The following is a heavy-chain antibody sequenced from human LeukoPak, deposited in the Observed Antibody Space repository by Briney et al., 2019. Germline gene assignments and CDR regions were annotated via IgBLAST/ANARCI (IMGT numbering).Heavy chain of an antibody. CDR2: ISGDAHST. V-gene: IGHV3-23*01. CDR1: GFTFRDFA. J-gene: IGHJ4*02. Sequence: GESLKISCAASGFTFRDFAMSWVRQAPGKGLEWVSAISGDAHSTYYADSLKGRFTISRDNSKNTLYLQMNSLRAADTATYFCVKDAPLPFDFWGQGALVIVSS. CDR3: VKDAPLPFDF.